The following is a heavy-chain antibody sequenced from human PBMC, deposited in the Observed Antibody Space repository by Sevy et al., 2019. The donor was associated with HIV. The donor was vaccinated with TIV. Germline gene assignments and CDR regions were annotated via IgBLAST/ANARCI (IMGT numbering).Heavy chain of an antibody. V-gene: IGHV3-15*01. Sequence: GGSLRLSCTASGFTFINAWMSWVRQAPGKGLEWVGRIKSKNDGGTTDYAAPVKGRFTISRDDSKNTLYLQMNTLKTEDTAVYYCATASFLTSGAFDIWGQGIMVTVSS. CDR1: GFTFINAW. CDR2: IKSKNDGGTT. J-gene: IGHJ3*02. D-gene: IGHD3-3*02. CDR3: ATASFLTSGAFDI.